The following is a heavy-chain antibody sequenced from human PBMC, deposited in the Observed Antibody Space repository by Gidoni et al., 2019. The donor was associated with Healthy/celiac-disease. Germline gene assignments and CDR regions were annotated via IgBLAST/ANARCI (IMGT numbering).Heavy chain of an antibody. CDR2: ISWNSGSI. V-gene: IGHV3-9*01. CDR1: GFTFDDYA. D-gene: IGHD3-10*01. CDR3: AKDMAYGSGSWYGMDV. Sequence: EVQLVESGGGLVQPGRSLRLSCAASGFTFDDYAMHWVRQAPGKGLEWVSGISWNSGSIGYADSVKGRFTISRDNAKNSLYLQMNSLRAEDTALYYCAKDMAYGSGSWYGMDVWGQGTTVTVSS. J-gene: IGHJ6*02.